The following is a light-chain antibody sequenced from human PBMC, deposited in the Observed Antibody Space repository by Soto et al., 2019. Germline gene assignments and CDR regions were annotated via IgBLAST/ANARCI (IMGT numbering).Light chain of an antibody. Sequence: QSVLAQPASVSGSPGQSITIPCTGTTSDIGAYDYVSWYQQHPGKVPKLIIFEVTKRPSGFSSRFSGSKSGNTASLTISGLQAEDEADYYCSSYVSSKTYVFGTGTKVTVL. CDR3: SSYVSSKTYV. CDR2: EVT. J-gene: IGLJ1*01. V-gene: IGLV2-14*01. CDR1: TSDIGAYDY.